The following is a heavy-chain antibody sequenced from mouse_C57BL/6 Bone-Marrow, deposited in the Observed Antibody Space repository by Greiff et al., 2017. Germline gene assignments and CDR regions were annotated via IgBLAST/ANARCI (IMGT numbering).Heavy chain of an antibody. CDR2: IHPNSGST. CDR3: ASSNWAWFAY. CDR1: GYTFTSYW. V-gene: IGHV1-64*01. J-gene: IGHJ3*01. Sequence: QVQLQQSGAELVKPGASVKLSCKASGYTFTSYWMHWVKQRPGQGLEWIGMIHPNSGSTNYNEKFKSKDTLTVDKSSSTAYMQLSSLTSEDSAVYYCASSNWAWFAYWGQGTLVTVSA. D-gene: IGHD4-1*01.